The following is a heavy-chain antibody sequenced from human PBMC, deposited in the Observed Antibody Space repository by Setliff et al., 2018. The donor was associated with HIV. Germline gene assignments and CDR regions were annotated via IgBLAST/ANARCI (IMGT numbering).Heavy chain of an antibody. J-gene: IGHJ5*02. D-gene: IGHD3-10*01. CDR2: IYTSGST. V-gene: IGHV4-61*09. CDR1: GGSISSGSYY. Sequence: SETLSLICTVSGGSISSGSYYWGWIRQPAGKGLEWIGHIYTSGSTNYNPSLKSRVTISVDTSKNQFSLKLSSVTAADTAVYYCARERSALLWKNWFDPWGQGTLVTVSS. CDR3: ARERSALLWKNWFDP.